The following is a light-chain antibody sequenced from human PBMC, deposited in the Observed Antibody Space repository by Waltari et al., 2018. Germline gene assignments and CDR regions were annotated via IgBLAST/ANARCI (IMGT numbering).Light chain of an antibody. J-gene: IGKJ4*01. CDR3: MQGGRSSRS. Sequence: VLTQTPVSLSATLGHPASMSCKSTQSPRSSDGQSYLYWYLQMPGQSPQLLIYEVSKRVSGVPARFSGSGSGTEFTLTISRVEAEDVGVYYCMQGGRSSRSFGEGTKVDIK. V-gene: IGKV2-29*03. CDR1: QSPRSSDGQSY. CDR2: EVS.